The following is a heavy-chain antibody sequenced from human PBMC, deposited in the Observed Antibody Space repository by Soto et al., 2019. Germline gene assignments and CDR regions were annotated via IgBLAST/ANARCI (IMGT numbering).Heavy chain of an antibody. V-gene: IGHV3-66*01. Sequence: HPGGSLRLSCAVSGFTVSSNYMSWVRQAPGKGLEWVSVIYSGGSTYYADSVKGRFTISRDNSKNTLYLQMNSLRAEDTAVYYCAREGIRSPLYYWGQGTLVTVS. CDR2: IYSGGST. D-gene: IGHD4-17*01. J-gene: IGHJ4*02. CDR1: GFTVSSNY. CDR3: AREGIRSPLYY.